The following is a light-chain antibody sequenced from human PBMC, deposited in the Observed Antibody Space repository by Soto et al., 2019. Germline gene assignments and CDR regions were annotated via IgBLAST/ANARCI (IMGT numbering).Light chain of an antibody. J-gene: IGLJ1*01. CDR1: SSDVGGYNY. CDR2: EVT. CDR3: ASYTSRGTRV. Sequence: QSALTQPASVSGSPVQSITISCTGTSSDVGGYNYVSWYQQRPGKAPKFMIYEVTNRPSGVSNRFSGSKSGNTASLTISGLQAEDEADYYCASYTSRGTRVFGTGTKLTVL. V-gene: IGLV2-14*01.